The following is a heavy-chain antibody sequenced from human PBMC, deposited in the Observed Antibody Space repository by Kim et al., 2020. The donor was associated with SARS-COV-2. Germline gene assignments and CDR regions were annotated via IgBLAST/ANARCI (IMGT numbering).Heavy chain of an antibody. CDR2: ISSTSSTI. Sequence: GGSLRLSCAASGFTFSSYSMQWVRLAPGKGLEWISYISSTSSTIYYAGSVGGRFTVSRDNAKNSLYLQMNSLGAEDTAVYYCAKLGCSSANCLDSYYQYYGMDVWGEGTTVTVSS. D-gene: IGHD6-13*01. CDR3: AKLGCSSANCLDSYYQYYGMDV. J-gene: IGHJ6*04. CDR1: GFTFSSYS. V-gene: IGHV3-48*04.